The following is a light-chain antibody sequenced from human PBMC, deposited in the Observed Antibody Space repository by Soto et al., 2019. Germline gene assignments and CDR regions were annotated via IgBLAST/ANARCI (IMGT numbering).Light chain of an antibody. CDR2: GAS. Sequence: EIVMTQSPATLSVSPGERATLSCRASQSVSSNLAWYQQKPGQAPRLLIYGASTRATGIPARFSGSGSGTEFTLTISSLQSEDFAVYYCHQYNHWSPHTFGGGTKVEIK. V-gene: IGKV3-15*01. CDR3: HQYNHWSPHT. J-gene: IGKJ4*01. CDR1: QSVSSN.